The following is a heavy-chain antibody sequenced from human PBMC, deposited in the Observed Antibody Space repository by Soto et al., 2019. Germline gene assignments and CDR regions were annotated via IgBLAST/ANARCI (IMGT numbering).Heavy chain of an antibody. CDR1: EFTLSSYG. Sequence: QVQLVESGGGVVQPGRSLRLSCAASEFTLSSYGMHWVRQAPGKGLEWVAVIWYDGTNEYYAESVKGRFTISRDNSKNTLYLQRNSLRAEDTGVYYCARNRYSSSPAWVDVWGQGTTVTVSS. D-gene: IGHD6-6*01. V-gene: IGHV3-33*01. J-gene: IGHJ6*02. CDR3: ARNRYSSSPAWVDV. CDR2: IWYDGTNE.